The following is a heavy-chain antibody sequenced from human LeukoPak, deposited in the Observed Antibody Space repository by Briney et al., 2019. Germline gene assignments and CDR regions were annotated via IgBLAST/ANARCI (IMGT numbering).Heavy chain of an antibody. J-gene: IGHJ4*02. CDR3: ARGRYYYDSSGYYYPLPFDY. D-gene: IGHD3-22*01. Sequence: GASVKVSCKASGYTFTSYGITWVRQAPGQGLEWMGWISAYNGNTNYAQKLQGRVTMTRDTSTSTAYMELRSLRSEDTAVYYCARGRYYYDSSGYYYPLPFDYWGQGTLVTVSS. CDR1: GYTFTSYG. CDR2: ISAYNGNT. V-gene: IGHV1-18*01.